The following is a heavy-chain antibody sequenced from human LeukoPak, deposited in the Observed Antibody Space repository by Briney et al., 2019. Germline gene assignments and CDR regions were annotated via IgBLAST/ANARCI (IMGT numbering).Heavy chain of an antibody. CDR2: FDPEDGET. CDR1: GYTLAELS. V-gene: IGHV1-24*01. CDR3: ARERSAAPETNYYYYMDV. J-gene: IGHJ6*03. D-gene: IGHD6-13*01. Sequence: ASVKVSCKVSGYTLAELSMHWVRQAPGKGLEWMGGFDPEDGETIYAQKFQGRVTMTEDTSTDTAYMELSSLRSEDTAVYYCARERSAAPETNYYYYMDVWGKGTTVTVSS.